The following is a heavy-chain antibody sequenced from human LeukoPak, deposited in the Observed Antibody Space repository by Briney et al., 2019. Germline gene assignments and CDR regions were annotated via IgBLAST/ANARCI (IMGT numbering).Heavy chain of an antibody. CDR1: GYTFTKSY. Sequence: ASVKVSCKAPGYTFTKSYIHWVRQAPGQRLEWMGLINPGGDNTNYAQNFQGRVTMTSDTSARTVYMELGSLRSEDTAIYYCARIRDGYNDAYDIWGQGTVVTVPS. V-gene: IGHV1-46*01. CDR3: ARIRDGYNDAYDI. D-gene: IGHD5-24*01. CDR2: INPGGDNT. J-gene: IGHJ3*02.